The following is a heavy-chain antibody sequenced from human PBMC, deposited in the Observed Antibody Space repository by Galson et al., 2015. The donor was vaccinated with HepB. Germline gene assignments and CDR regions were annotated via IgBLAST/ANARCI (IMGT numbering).Heavy chain of an antibody. CDR1: GFTFTSYW. V-gene: IGHV3-7*01. CDR3: ARAMHV. Sequence: SLRLSCAASGFTFTSYWVNWVRRAPGKGLEWVANVNQDGSKRYYADSVRGRFTISRDSAKNSAFLQMNSLRAEDTAVYYCARAMHVWGQGTTVIVS. CDR2: VNQDGSKR. J-gene: IGHJ6*02.